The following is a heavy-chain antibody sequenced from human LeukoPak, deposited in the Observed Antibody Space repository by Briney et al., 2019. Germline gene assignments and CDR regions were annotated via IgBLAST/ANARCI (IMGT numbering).Heavy chain of an antibody. CDR3: ARDKVAVAGTGVNWFDP. D-gene: IGHD6-19*01. Sequence: SETLSLTCTVSGGSISSYYWSWIRQPPGKGLEWIGEINHSGSTNYNPSLKSRVTISVDTSKNQFSLKLSSVTAADTAVYYCARDKVAVAGTGVNWFDPWGQGTLVTVSS. CDR2: INHSGST. V-gene: IGHV4-34*01. J-gene: IGHJ5*02. CDR1: GGSISSYY.